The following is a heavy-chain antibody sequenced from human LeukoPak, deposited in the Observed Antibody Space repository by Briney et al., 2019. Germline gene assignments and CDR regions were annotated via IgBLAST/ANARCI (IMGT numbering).Heavy chain of an antibody. CDR1: GFTFSSYA. CDR3: AKDQDIVVVPAAMPYFDY. V-gene: IGHV3-23*01. CDR2: ISGSGGST. J-gene: IGHJ4*02. Sequence: GGSLRLSCAASGFTFSSYAMSWVRQAPGKGLEWVSAISGSGGSTHYADSVKGRFTISRDNSKNTLYLQMNSLRAEDTAVYYYAKDQDIVVVPAAMPYFDYWGQGTLVTVSS. D-gene: IGHD2-2*01.